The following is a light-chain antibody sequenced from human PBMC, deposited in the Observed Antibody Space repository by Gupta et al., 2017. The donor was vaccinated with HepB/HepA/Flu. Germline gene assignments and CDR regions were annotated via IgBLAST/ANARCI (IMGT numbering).Light chain of an antibody. CDR3: QQYSSSKRT. CDR2: DAS. V-gene: IGKV3-20*01. Sequence: EIVLTQSPGTLSLSPGERATLSCRASQSVTNNYLAWYQHKPGQAPRLLIYDASSRTAGIPDRFGGSGSGTDFTLTISTLEPEDFAVYYCQQYSSSKRTFGQGTKVEIK. CDR1: QSVTNNY. J-gene: IGKJ1*01.